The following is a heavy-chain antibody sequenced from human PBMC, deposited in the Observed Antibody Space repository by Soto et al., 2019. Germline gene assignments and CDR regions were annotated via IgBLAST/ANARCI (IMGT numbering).Heavy chain of an antibody. CDR2: FDPEDGET. CDR3: AHLLLRNFDWLPLAYDY. CDR1: GYTLTELS. V-gene: IGHV1-24*01. J-gene: IGHJ4*02. D-gene: IGHD3-9*01. Sequence: ASVKVSCKVSGYTLTELSMHWVRQAPGRGLEWMGGFDPEDGETIYAQKFQGRVTMTEDTSTDTVYMDLRSLRSEDTATYYCAHLLLRNFDWLPLAYDYWGQGTLVTVSS.